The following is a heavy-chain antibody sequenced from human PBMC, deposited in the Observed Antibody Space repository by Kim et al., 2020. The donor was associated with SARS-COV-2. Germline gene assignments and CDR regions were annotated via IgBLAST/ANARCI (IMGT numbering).Heavy chain of an antibody. Sequence: GGSLRLSCAASGFTFSSYSMNWVRQAPGKGPEWVSYISSSSSTIYYADSVKGRFTISRDNAKNSLYLQMNSLRDEDTAVYYCARDHDDYVWGSYRYYYGMDVWGKGTTVTVSS. CDR3: ARDHDDYVWGSYRYYYGMDV. D-gene: IGHD3-16*02. CDR1: GFTFSSYS. V-gene: IGHV3-48*02. J-gene: IGHJ6*04. CDR2: ISSSSSTI.